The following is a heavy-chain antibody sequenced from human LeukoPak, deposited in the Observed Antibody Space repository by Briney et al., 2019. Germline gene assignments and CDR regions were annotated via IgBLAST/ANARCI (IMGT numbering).Heavy chain of an antibody. V-gene: IGHV3-30*02. Sequence: PGGSLRLSCAASGFTFSNYGMHWVRQTPGKGLEWVAFIRYDGSNKYYADSVKGRFTISRDNSKNTLYLQMNSLRVEDTAVYYCARGTVGAKYWGQGTLVIVST. J-gene: IGHJ4*02. CDR3: ARGTVGAKY. CDR2: IRYDGSNK. CDR1: GFTFSNYG. D-gene: IGHD1-26*01.